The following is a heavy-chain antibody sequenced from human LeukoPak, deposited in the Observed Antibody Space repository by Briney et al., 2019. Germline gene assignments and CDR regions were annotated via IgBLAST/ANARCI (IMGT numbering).Heavy chain of an antibody. CDR2: ISSSSSYI. J-gene: IGHJ4*02. V-gene: IGHV3-21*01. D-gene: IGHD2-15*01. CDR1: GFTFSSYS. Sequence: PGGSLRLSCAASGFTFSSYSMNWVRQAPRKGLEWVSSISSSSSYIYYADSVKGRFTISRDNAKNSLYLQMNSLRAEDTAVYYCARAVCSGGSCYRFDYWGQGTLVTVSS. CDR3: ARAVCSGGSCYRFDY.